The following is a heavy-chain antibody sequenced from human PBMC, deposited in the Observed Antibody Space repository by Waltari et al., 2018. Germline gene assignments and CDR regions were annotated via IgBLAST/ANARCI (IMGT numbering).Heavy chain of an antibody. J-gene: IGHJ4*02. D-gene: IGHD4-4*01. CDR3: TRLATELADY. CDR1: GITLSKYW. Sequence: EVQLVESGGGLVQPGGSLRLSCAASGITLSKYWMVWVRQVAGKGLMWVSKINPDGSDISDADSVKGRFTISRDNAKNTLYLQMNSLRAEDTALYFCTRLATELADYWGQGTLVTVSS. CDR2: INPDGSDI. V-gene: IGHV3-74*01.